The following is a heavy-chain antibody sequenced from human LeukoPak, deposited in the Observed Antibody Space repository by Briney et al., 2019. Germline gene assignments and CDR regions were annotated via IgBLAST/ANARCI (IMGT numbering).Heavy chain of an antibody. D-gene: IGHD2-2*02. V-gene: IGHV1-18*01. Sequence: ASVKVSCKASGYTFTSYGISWVRQAPGQGLEWMGWISAYNGNTNYAQKLQGRVTMTTDTSTSTAYMDLRSLRSDDTAVYYCARDCSSTSCYTRGGYYYYGMDVWGQGTTVTVSS. CDR1: GYTFTSYG. CDR2: ISAYNGNT. J-gene: IGHJ6*02. CDR3: ARDCSSTSCYTRGGYYYYGMDV.